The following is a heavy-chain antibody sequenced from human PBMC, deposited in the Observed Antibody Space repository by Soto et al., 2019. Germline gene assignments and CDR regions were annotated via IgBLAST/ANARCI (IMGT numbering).Heavy chain of an antibody. CDR3: ATDWTWAESFDP. CDR2: IGAENGDT. J-gene: IGHJ5*02. D-gene: IGHD1-26*01. CDR1: GYTFSTYG. Sequence: QVQLVQSGAEVKKPGASVKVSCKASGYTFSTYGFSWVRQAPGQGLEWMGWIGAENGDTNYAQNFQGRVTMTTHTSTTTSYMELRSLTSDETAVYFCATDWTWAESFDPWGQGTLVTVSS. V-gene: IGHV1-18*01.